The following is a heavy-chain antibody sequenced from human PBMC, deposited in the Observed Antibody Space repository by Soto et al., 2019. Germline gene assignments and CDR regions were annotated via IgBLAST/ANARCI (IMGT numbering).Heavy chain of an antibody. Sequence: SVKVSCKASGVTFSSYAISWVRQAPGQGLEWMGGIIPIFGTANYAQKFQGRVTITADESTSTAYMELSSLRSEDTAVYYCATSREWGDIVVVPAATRYGMDVWGQGTTVTVSS. D-gene: IGHD2-2*01. CDR1: GVTFSSYA. V-gene: IGHV1-69*13. CDR3: ATSREWGDIVVVPAATRYGMDV. CDR2: IIPIFGTA. J-gene: IGHJ6*02.